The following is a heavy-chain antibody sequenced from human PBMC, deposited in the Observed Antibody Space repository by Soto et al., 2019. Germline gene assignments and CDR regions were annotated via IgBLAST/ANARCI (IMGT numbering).Heavy chain of an antibody. V-gene: IGHV3-7*01. CDR3: ASARHIGP. Sequence: GSLRLSCXASGFTFSNYWMSWVRQAPGKGLEWVANIKQDGSESNYADSVKGRFTISRDNAENSLYLQMTSLRAEDTAVYYCASARHIGPWGQGTRVTVSS. J-gene: IGHJ5*02. D-gene: IGHD2-21*01. CDR1: GFTFSNYW. CDR2: IKQDGSES.